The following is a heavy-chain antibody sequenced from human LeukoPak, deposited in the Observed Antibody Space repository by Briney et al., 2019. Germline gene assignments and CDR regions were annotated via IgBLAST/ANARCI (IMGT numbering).Heavy chain of an antibody. Sequence: SETLSLTCTVSGGSISSYYWSWGRQPPGEGLEWIGYIYYSGSTNYHPSLKSRVTISVVTSKNQFSLKLSSVTAADTAVDYCASIAAYTTEEYFDYWGQGTLVTVSS. CDR1: GGSISSYY. CDR2: IYYSGST. D-gene: IGHD6-25*01. J-gene: IGHJ4*02. V-gene: IGHV4-59*01. CDR3: ASIAAYTTEEYFDY.